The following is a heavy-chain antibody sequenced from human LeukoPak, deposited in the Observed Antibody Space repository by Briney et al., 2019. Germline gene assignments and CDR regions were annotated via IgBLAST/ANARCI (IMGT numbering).Heavy chain of an antibody. V-gene: IGHV4-34*01. Sequence: SETLSLTCAVYGGSFSGYYWSWIRQPPGKGLEWIGEINHSGSTNYNPSLKSRVTISVDTSKNQFSLKLSSVTAADTAVYYCARFRGRKMATRTYAFDIWGQGTMVTVSS. CDR1: GGSFSGYY. CDR2: INHSGST. J-gene: IGHJ3*02. CDR3: ARFRGRKMATRTYAFDI. D-gene: IGHD5-24*01.